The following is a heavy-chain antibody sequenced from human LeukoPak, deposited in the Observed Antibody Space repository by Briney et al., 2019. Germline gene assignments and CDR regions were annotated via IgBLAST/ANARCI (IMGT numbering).Heavy chain of an antibody. CDR1: GFTFDDYA. V-gene: IGHV3-23*01. CDR3: AKARLAVADYYSGMDV. CDR2: ISGSGGST. Sequence: EGSLRLSCAASGFTFDDYAMHWVRQAPGKGLEWVAAISGSGGSTYYADSVKGRFTISRDNSRNTLYLQMNSLRAEDTAVYYCAKARLAVADYYSGMDVWGQGTTVTVSS. D-gene: IGHD6-19*01. J-gene: IGHJ6*02.